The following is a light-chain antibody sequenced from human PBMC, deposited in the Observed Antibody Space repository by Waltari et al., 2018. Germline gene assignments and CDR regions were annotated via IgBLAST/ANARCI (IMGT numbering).Light chain of an antibody. J-gene: IGLJ3*02. Sequence: QSALTQPRSVSGPPGQSVTISCTGTSSDAGGYDFISWYQQHPGQAPKLIMYYVSQRPSGVPDRFSGSKSGNTASLTITGLQAEDEAEYYCCSHAGSDTFWVFGGGTKVTVL. CDR2: YVS. V-gene: IGLV2-11*01. CDR1: SSDAGGYDF. CDR3: CSHAGSDTFWV.